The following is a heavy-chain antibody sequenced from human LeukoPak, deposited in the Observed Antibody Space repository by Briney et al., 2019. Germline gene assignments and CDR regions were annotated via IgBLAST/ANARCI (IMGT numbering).Heavy chain of an antibody. D-gene: IGHD4-17*01. CDR3: AREYTVTSPWKY. Sequence: ASVKVSCKASGYTFTGYYMHWVRQAPGQGLEWMGWINPNSGGTNYAQKFQGRVTMTRDTSITTAYMELSRLSSDDTAVYYCAREYTVTSPWKYWGQGTLVTVSS. V-gene: IGHV1-2*02. J-gene: IGHJ4*02. CDR1: GYTFTGYY. CDR2: INPNSGGT.